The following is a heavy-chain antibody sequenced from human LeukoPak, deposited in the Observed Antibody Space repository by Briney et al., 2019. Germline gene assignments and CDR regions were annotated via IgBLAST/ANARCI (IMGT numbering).Heavy chain of an antibody. CDR2: IRSDGSST. CDR1: GFTFRSYG. J-gene: IGHJ4*02. Sequence: GGSLRLSCAASGFTFRSYGMHWVRQAPGKGLVWVSRIRSDGSSTSYADSVKGRFTISRDNAKNTLYLQMNSLRAEDTAVYYCARSDYFDYWGQGTLVTVSS. CDR3: ARSDYFDY. V-gene: IGHV3-74*01.